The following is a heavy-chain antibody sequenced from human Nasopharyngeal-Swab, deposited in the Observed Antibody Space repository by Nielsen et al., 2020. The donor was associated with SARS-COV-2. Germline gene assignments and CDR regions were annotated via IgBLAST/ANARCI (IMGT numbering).Heavy chain of an antibody. J-gene: IGHJ4*02. V-gene: IGHV3-30*04. D-gene: IGHD4-23*01. CDR2: ISYDGSNK. CDR3: ARDESPRLRWLDY. Sequence: GGSLRLSSAASGFTFSSYAMHWVRQAPGKGLEWVAVISYDGSNKYYADSVKGRFTISSDNSKNTLYLQMNSLRAEDTAVYYCARDESPRLRWLDYWGQGTLVTVSS. CDR1: GFTFSSYA.